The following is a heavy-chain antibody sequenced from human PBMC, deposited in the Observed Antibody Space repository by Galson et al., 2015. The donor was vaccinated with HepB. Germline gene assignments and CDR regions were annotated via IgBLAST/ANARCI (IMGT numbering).Heavy chain of an antibody. CDR1: GDSVSSNSAA. D-gene: IGHD6-13*01. CDR2: TYYRSKWYN. J-gene: IGHJ6*02. CDR3: ARESIAAAGTSVPNYYYYGMDV. V-gene: IGHV6-1*01. Sequence: CAISGDSVSSNSAAWNWIRQSPSRGLEWLGRTYYRSKWYNDYAVSVKSRITINPDTSKNQFSLQLNSVTPEDTAVYYCARESIAAAGTSVPNYYYYGMDVWGQGTTVTVSS.